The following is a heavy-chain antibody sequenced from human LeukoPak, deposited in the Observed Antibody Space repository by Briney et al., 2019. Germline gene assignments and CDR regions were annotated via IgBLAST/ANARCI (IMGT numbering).Heavy chain of an antibody. CDR2: IDSSGNTR. J-gene: IGHJ6*02. CDR3: ARSFRRYGMDV. V-gene: IGHV3-48*03. D-gene: IGHD3-10*01. Sequence: GRSLRLSCAASGFIFSSFEMSWVRQAPGKGLQWVSYIDSSGNTRYYADSVKGRFTISRDNAQNSLYLQMNSLRVEDTAVYYCARSFRRYGMDVWGQGTTVTVSS. CDR1: GFIFSSFE.